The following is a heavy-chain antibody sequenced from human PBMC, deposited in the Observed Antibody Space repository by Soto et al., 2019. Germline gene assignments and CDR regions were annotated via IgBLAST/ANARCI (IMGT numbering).Heavy chain of an antibody. D-gene: IGHD3-22*01. CDR3: ARGGGDYYDSSAHFDY. V-gene: IGHV4-31*03. J-gene: IGHJ4*02. CDR2: IYYSGST. CDR1: GGSISSGGYY. Sequence: QVQLQESGPGLVKPSQTLSLTCTVSGGSISSGGYYWSWIRQHPGKGLEWIGYIYYSGSTYYNPSLKSRVTISVDTSKNQFSLKMSSVTAADTAVYYCARGGGDYYDSSAHFDYWGQGTLVTVSS.